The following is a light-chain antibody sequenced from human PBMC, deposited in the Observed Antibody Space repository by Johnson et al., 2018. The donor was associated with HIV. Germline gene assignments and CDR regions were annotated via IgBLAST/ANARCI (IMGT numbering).Light chain of an antibody. CDR2: DNY. V-gene: IGLV1-51*01. J-gene: IGLJ1*01. CDR1: TSNIGNND. CDR3: GTWDSSLSVYV. Sequence: QSVLTQPPSVSAAPGQKVTFSCSGSTSNIGNNDVSWYRHLPGTAPKLLIYDNYKRPSGIPARFSGSKSGTSATLDITGLQTGDEADYYCGTWDSSLSVYVFATGTKVTVL.